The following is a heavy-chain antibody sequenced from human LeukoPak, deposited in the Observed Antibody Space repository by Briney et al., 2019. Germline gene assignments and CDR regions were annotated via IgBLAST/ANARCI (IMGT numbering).Heavy chain of an antibody. CDR2: IYYSGST. CDR3: ARDRLDTAMGTYCYYYYGMDV. Sequence: PSETLSLTCTVSGGSISSGGYYWSWIRQHPGKGLEWIGYIYYSGSTYYNPSLKSRVTISVDTSKNQFSLKLSSVTAADTAVYYCARDRLDTAMGTYCYYYYGMDVWGQGTTVTVSS. V-gene: IGHV4-31*03. J-gene: IGHJ6*02. CDR1: GGSISSGGYY. D-gene: IGHD5-18*01.